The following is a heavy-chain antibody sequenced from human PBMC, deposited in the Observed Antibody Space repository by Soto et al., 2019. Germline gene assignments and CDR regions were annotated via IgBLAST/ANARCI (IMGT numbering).Heavy chain of an antibody. D-gene: IGHD3-16*02. CDR1: GFTFSNYD. CDR3: ARASFGRVIGALDD. J-gene: IGHJ4*02. Sequence: EVQLVESGGDLVQPGESLRVSCAASGFTFSNYDMNWVRQAPGKGLEWVSYISSSSGTIYYADSVKGRFTTSRDNAKNSLYLQMNNLKTDDTALYSCARASFGRVIGALDDWGQGTLVTVSS. CDR2: ISSSSGTI. V-gene: IGHV3-48*01.